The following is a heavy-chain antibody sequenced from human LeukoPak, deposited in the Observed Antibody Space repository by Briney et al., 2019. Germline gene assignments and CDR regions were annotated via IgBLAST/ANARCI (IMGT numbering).Heavy chain of an antibody. CDR3: ASSDP. CDR1: GGSISSSSYY. CDR2: IYYSGSI. V-gene: IGHV4-39*01. Sequence: SETLSLTCTVSGGSISSSSYYWGWIRQPPGKGLGWIGSIYYSGSIYYNPSLKSRVTISVDTSKNQFSLELSSVTAADTAVYYCASSDPWGQGTLVTVSS. J-gene: IGHJ5*02.